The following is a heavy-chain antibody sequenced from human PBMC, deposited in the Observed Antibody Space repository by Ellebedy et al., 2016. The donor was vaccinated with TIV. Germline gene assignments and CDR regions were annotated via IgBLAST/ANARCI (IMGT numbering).Heavy chain of an antibody. CDR3: VRDLHWSYFD. CDR2: IKEDGSEE. V-gene: IGHV3-7*03. D-gene: IGHD1-26*01. CDR1: GFTFSLNW. J-gene: IGHJ4*02. Sequence: GESLKISCAASGFTFSLNWMYWVRQAPGKGLEWVANIKEDGSEEYYVDSVKGRFTISRDNAKNSLYLQMNSLRAEETAVYYCVRDLHWSYFDWGQGTLVTVSS.